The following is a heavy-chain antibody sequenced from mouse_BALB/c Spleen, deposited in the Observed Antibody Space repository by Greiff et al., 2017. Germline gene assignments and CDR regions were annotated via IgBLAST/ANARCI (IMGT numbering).Heavy chain of an antibody. D-gene: IGHD1-1*01. CDR3: ARDYGSSYSFFDV. J-gene: IGHJ1*01. CDR2: IYPYNGGT. CDR1: GYTFTDYN. Sequence: VHVKQSGPELVKPGASVKISCKASGYTFTDYNMHWVKQSHGKSLEWIGYIYPYNGGTGYNQKFKSKATLTVDNSSSTAYMELRSLTSEDSAVYYCARDYGSSYSFFDVWGAGTTVTVSS. V-gene: IGHV1S29*02.